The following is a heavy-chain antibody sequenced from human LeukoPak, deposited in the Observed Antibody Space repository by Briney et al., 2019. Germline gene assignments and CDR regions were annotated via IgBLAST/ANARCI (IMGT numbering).Heavy chain of an antibody. Sequence: SETLSLTCTVSGVSISSSGYYWGWIRQPPGKGMEWIASIFYSGSTHYNPSLKSRVTISGDTSKNQFSLKVSSVTAADTAVYYCARAGTEVGDWFDPWGQGTLVTVSS. J-gene: IGHJ5*02. CDR2: IFYSGST. CDR3: ARAGTEVGDWFDP. D-gene: IGHD1-26*01. V-gene: IGHV4-39*01. CDR1: GVSISSSGYY.